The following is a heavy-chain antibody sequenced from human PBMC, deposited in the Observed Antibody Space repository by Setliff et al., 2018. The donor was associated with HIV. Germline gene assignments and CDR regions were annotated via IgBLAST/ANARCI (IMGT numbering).Heavy chain of an antibody. CDR2: IYYIGST. Sequence: SETLSLTCTVSGGSISSSNYYWGWIRQPPGKGLELIGTIYYIGSTSYNPSLESRLTISVDTSSNHFSPRLTSVTAADTAVYYCARQRRAMAGTGMDYWGQGTLVTVSS. D-gene: IGHD6-19*01. V-gene: IGHV4-39*01. CDR1: GGSISSSNYY. CDR3: ARQRRAMAGTGMDY. J-gene: IGHJ4*02.